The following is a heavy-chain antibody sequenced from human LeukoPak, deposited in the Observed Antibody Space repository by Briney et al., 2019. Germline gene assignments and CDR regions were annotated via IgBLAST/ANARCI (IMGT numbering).Heavy chain of an antibody. CDR3: ARGPFTTIFGVVIEFDY. D-gene: IGHD3-3*01. CDR1: GYTFTGYY. J-gene: IGHJ4*02. V-gene: IGHV1-2*02. Sequence: GASVKVSCKASGYTFTGYYMHWVRQAPGQGLEWMGWINLNSGGTNYAQKFQGRVTMTRDTSISTAYMELSGLRSDDTAVYYCARGPFTTIFGVVIEFDYWGQGTLVTVSS. CDR2: INLNSGGT.